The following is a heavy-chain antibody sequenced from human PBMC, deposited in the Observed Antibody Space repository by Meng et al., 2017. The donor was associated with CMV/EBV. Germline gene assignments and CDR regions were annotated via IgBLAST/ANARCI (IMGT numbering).Heavy chain of an antibody. J-gene: IGHJ5*02. Sequence: TVSGGAISSSSYYWGWIRQPPGKGLEWIGNIYYSGSTYYNPSLKSRVTISVDTSKNQFSLKLSSVTAADTAVYYCVRFHYYDKVFDPWGQGTLVTVS. D-gene: IGHD3-22*01. CDR2: IYYSGST. CDR3: VRFHYYDKVFDP. V-gene: IGHV4-39*01. CDR1: GGAISSSSYY.